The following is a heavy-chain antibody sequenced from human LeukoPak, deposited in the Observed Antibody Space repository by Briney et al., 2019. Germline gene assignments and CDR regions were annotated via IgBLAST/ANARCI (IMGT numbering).Heavy chain of an antibody. CDR3: ARRGYGSGNYYYPN. V-gene: IGHV5-51*01. Sequence: GESLKISCKGSGYSFTNDYTGWVRLMPGKGLEWMGIIYPGDSDTRYSPSIQGQVTISADKSISTAYLQWSSLKASDTAMYYCARRGYGSGNYYYPNWGQGTLVTVSS. D-gene: IGHD3-10*01. CDR2: IYPGDSDT. J-gene: IGHJ4*02. CDR1: GYSFTNDY.